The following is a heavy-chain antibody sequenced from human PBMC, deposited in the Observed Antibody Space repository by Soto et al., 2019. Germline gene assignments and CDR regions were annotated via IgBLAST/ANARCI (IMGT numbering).Heavy chain of an antibody. J-gene: IGHJ4*02. D-gene: IGHD1-26*01. V-gene: IGHV3-72*01. CDR1: GFTFSDHY. CDR2: SKNKVNSYTI. CDR3: CRWTSGSPDY. Sequence: GESLRLSCAGSGFTFSDHYVDWVRQAPGKGLEWLGRSKNKVNSYTIEYAASVRGRFTISRDESQSSLYLQMNSLKTEDTAVYYCCRWTSGSPDYWGQGTLVTVSS.